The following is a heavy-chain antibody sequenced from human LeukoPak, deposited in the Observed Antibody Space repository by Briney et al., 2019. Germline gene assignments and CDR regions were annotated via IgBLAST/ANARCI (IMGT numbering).Heavy chain of an antibody. CDR1: GYTFTSYY. Sequence: ASVKVSCKASGYTFTSYYMHWVRHAPGQGLEWMGIINPSGGSTSYAQKFQGRVTMTRDMSTSTVYMELSSLRSEDTAVYYCARGSGSILLGYWGQGTLVTVSS. V-gene: IGHV1-46*01. CDR2: INPSGGST. D-gene: IGHD1-26*01. J-gene: IGHJ4*02. CDR3: ARGSGSILLGY.